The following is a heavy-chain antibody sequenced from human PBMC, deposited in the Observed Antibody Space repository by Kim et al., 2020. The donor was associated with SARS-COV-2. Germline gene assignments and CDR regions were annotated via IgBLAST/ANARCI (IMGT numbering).Heavy chain of an antibody. CDR1: GFTFSSYG. V-gene: IGHV3-33*01. CDR2: IWSDGSNK. Sequence: GGSLRLSCAVSGFTFSSYGMHWVRQAPGKGLEWVAVIWSDGSNKYYPDSVKGRFTISRDNSKNTLYLQMNSLRAEDTAVYYCARDQSNIGYSYGVRHFDYWGQGTLVTVSS. J-gene: IGHJ4*02. CDR3: ARDQSNIGYSYGVRHFDY. D-gene: IGHD5-18*01.